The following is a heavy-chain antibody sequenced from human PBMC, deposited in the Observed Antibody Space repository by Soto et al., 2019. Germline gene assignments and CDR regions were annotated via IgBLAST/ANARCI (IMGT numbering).Heavy chain of an antibody. J-gene: IGHJ5*02. CDR1: GGSISSGGYY. CDR2: IYYSGST. D-gene: IGHD2-2*01. Sequence: SETLSLTCTVSGGSISSGGYYWSWIRQHPGKGLEWTGYIYYSGSTYYNPSLKSRVTISVDTSKNQFSLKLSSVTAADTAVYYCARDTLGYCSSTSCLGGWFDPWGQGTLVTVSS. CDR3: ARDTLGYCSSTSCLGGWFDP. V-gene: IGHV4-31*02.